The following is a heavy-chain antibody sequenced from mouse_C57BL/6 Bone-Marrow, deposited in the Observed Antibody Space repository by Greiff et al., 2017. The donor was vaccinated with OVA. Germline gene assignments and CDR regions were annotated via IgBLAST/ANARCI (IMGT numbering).Heavy chain of an antibody. CDR1: GYTFTDYY. Sequence: EVQLQQSGPVLVKPGASVKMSCKASGYTFTDYYMNWVKQSHGKSLEWIGVINPYNGGTSYNQKFKGKATLTVDKSSSTAYMELNSLTSEDSAVYYCARWELGPDYWGQGTTLTVSS. CDR3: ARWELGPDY. D-gene: IGHD4-1*01. CDR2: INPYNGGT. V-gene: IGHV1-19*01. J-gene: IGHJ2*01.